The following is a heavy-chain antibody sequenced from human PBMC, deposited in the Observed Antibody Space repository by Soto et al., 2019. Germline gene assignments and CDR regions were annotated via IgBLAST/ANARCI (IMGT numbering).Heavy chain of an antibody. Sequence: ASETLSLTCTVSGGSISSSSYYWGWIRQPPGKGLEWIGSIYYSGSTYYNPSLKSRVTISVDTSKNQFSLKLSSVTAADTAVYYCANGPYYDFWSGYYYLQDNWFDPWGQGTLVTVS. V-gene: IGHV4-39*01. CDR2: IYYSGST. D-gene: IGHD3-3*01. J-gene: IGHJ5*02. CDR1: GGSISSSSYY. CDR3: ANGPYYDFWSGYYYLQDNWFDP.